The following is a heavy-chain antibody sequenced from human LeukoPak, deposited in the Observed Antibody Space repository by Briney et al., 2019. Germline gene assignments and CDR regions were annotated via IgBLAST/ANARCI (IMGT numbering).Heavy chain of an antibody. J-gene: IGHJ4*02. D-gene: IGHD6-13*01. V-gene: IGHV4-4*09. Sequence: SETLSLTCTVSGGSISNYSSSWIRQPPGKRLEWIGYIYTSGSTNYNPSLKSRVTISVDTSKNQFSLNLSSVTAADTAVYYCARHGGYSTTFDYWGQGTLVAVSS. CDR2: IYTSGST. CDR1: GGSISNYS. CDR3: ARHGGYSTTFDY.